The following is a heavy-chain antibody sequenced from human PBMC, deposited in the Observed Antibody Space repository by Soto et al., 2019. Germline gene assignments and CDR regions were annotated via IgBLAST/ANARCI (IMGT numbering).Heavy chain of an antibody. CDR2: INAGNGNT. CDR3: ARDRITMVRGVLRMHY. D-gene: IGHD3-10*01. V-gene: IGHV1-3*01. Sequence: QVQLVQSGAEVKKPGASVKVSCKASGYTFTNYALHWVRQAPGQRHEWMGWINAGNGNTKYSKKFQGKVTIARDTSASIAYMGLRSLRSEDTAVYYCARDRITMVRGVLRMHYWGQGTLVSVSS. J-gene: IGHJ4*02. CDR1: GYTFTNYA.